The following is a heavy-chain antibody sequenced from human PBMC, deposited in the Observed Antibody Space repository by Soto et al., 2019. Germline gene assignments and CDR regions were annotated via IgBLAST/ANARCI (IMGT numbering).Heavy chain of an antibody. V-gene: IGHV4-59*08. CDR1: GGSISSYY. CDR3: ARHGIHDFWSGYYEYYYYYYMDV. J-gene: IGHJ6*03. Sequence: SETLSLTCTVSGGSISSYYWSGIRQPPGKGLEWIGYIYYSGSTNYNPSLKSRVTISVDTSKNQFSLKLSSVTAADTAVYYCARHGIHDFWSGYYEYYYYYYMDVWGKGTTVTVSS. D-gene: IGHD3-3*01. CDR2: IYYSGST.